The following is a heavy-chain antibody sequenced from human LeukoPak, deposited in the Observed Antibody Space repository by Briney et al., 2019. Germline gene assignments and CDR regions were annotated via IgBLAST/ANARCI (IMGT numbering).Heavy chain of an antibody. D-gene: IGHD3-16*01. J-gene: IGHJ4*02. CDR2: IIHSGRT. CDR1: GGSFSGYY. CDR3: ARGTVLTGYASFDY. V-gene: IGHV4-34*01. Sequence: SSETLSLTCAVNGGSFSGYYWTWIRQSPGKGLEWIGEIIHSGRTNYSPSLKNRVTLSVDPSMNHFSLKLSSVTAADTAVYYCARGTVLTGYASFDYWGQGALVTVSS.